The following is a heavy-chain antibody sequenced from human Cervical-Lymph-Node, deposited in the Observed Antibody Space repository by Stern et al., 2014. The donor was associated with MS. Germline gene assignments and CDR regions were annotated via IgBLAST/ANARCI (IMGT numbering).Heavy chain of an antibody. Sequence: ITLKESGPTLVKPTQTLTLTCTFSGFSLSTRGVAVAWIRQPPGQALESLALIFWDDDKRYSPALKSRLTITRDTSKNQVVLTLTNVDPVDTGTDYCAHSSPRVDGLDYWGQGTLVAVSS. CDR2: IFWDDDK. J-gene: IGHJ4*02. CDR3: AHSSPRVDGLDY. V-gene: IGHV2-5*02. CDR1: GFSLSTRGVA. D-gene: IGHD5-24*01.